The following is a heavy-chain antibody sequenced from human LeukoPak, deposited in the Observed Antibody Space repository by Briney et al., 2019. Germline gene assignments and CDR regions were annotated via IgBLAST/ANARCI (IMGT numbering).Heavy chain of an antibody. CDR1: GGSISSHY. J-gene: IGHJ4*02. CDR3: ARGDMGPSYDSSGGVDY. V-gene: IGHV4-59*11. D-gene: IGHD3-22*01. CDR2: IYYSGST. Sequence: SETLSLTCTVSGGSISSHYWSWIRQPPGKGLEWIGYIYYSGSTNYNPSLKSRVTISVDTSKNQFSLKLSSVTAADTAVYYCARGDMGPSYDSSGGVDYWGQGTLVTVSS.